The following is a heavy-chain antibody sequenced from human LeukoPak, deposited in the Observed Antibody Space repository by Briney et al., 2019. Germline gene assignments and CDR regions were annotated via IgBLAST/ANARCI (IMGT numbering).Heavy chain of an antibody. V-gene: IGHV3-7*01. CDR2: IKQGGSEK. CDR1: GFTFSSYW. CDR3: ARDWDTAMIYYFDY. D-gene: IGHD5-18*01. J-gene: IGHJ4*02. Sequence: GGSLRLSCAASGFTFSSYWMSWVRQAPGKGLEWVANIKQGGSEKYYVDSVKGRFTISRDNAKNSLYLQMNSLRAEDTAVYYCARDWDTAMIYYFDYWGQGTLVTVSS.